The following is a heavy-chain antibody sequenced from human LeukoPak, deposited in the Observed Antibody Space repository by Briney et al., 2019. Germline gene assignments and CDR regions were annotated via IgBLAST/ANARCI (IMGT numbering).Heavy chain of an antibody. CDR2: IYPGDSDT. J-gene: IGHJ3*02. CDR1: GFGFTSYW. Sequence: GASLKISFKGSGFGFTSYWIGWVRQMPGKGLEWMGIIYPGDSDTRYSPSFQGQVTISADKSISTAYLQWSSLKASDTAMYYCARPTNYYDSSGYYYDSAFDIWGQGTMVTVSS. D-gene: IGHD3-22*01. CDR3: ARPTNYYDSSGYYYDSAFDI. V-gene: IGHV5-51*01.